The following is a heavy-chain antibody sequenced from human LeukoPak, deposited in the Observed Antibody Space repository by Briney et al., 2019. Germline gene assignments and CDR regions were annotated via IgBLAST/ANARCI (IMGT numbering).Heavy chain of an antibody. D-gene: IGHD2-2*01. CDR1: GFTFSSYA. J-gene: IGHJ6*03. CDR2: VSSSGAGT. V-gene: IGHV3-23*01. Sequence: GGSLRLSCAASGFTFSSYAMSWVRQAPGKGLEWLSTVSSSGAGTYYADSVKGRFTMSRDNSEYTLYLQMNSLRAEDTALYYCAREYCSGTSCPKPYYYYYYMGVWGKGTTVTVSS. CDR3: AREYCSGTSCPKPYYYYYYMGV.